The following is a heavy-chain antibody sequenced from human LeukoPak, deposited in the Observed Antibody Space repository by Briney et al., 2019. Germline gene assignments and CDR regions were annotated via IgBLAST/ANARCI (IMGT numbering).Heavy chain of an antibody. D-gene: IGHD6-19*01. Sequence: GGSLRLSCAASGFTVSSNYMSWVRQAPGKGLEWVSVIYSGGSTYYAYSVKGRFTISRDNSKNTLYLQMGSLRAEDMAVYYCARDSGPFYYYGMDVWGQGTTVTVSS. CDR3: ARDSGPFYYYGMDV. CDR1: GFTVSSNY. V-gene: IGHV3-53*05. J-gene: IGHJ6*02. CDR2: IYSGGST.